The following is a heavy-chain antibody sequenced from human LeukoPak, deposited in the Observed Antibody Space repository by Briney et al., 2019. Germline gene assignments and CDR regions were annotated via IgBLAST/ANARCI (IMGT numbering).Heavy chain of an antibody. Sequence: PSGTLSLTCTVSGGSISSGDYYWSWIRQPPGKGLEWIGYIYYSGSTYYNPSLKSRVTISVDTSKNQFSLKLSSVTAADTAVYYCARVVDSSSWFPDYWGQGTLVTVSS. CDR2: IYYSGST. V-gene: IGHV4-30-4*01. J-gene: IGHJ4*02. CDR3: ARVVDSSSWFPDY. D-gene: IGHD6-13*01. CDR1: GGSISSGDYY.